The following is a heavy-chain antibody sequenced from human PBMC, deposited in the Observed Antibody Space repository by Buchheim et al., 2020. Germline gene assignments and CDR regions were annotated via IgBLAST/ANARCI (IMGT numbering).Heavy chain of an antibody. D-gene: IGHD5-24*01. CDR3: AREERRDGYNFDYYYYGMDV. J-gene: IGHJ6*02. CDR1: GYTFTSYY. Sequence: QVQLVQSGAEVKKPGASVKVSCKASGYTFTSYYMHWVRQAPGQGLEWMGIINPSGGSTSYAQKFQGRVTMTRDTSTNTVYMELSSLRSEDTAVYYCAREERRDGYNFDYYYYGMDVWGQGTT. CDR2: INPSGGST. V-gene: IGHV1-46*01.